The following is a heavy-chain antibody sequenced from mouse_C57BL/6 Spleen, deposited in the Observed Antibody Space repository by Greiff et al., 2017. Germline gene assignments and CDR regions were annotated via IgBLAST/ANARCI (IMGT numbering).Heavy chain of an antibody. CDR2: IDPTDSYT. D-gene: IGHD2-14*01. V-gene: IGHV1-69*01. J-gene: IGHJ2*01. Sequence: QVQLQQPGAELVMPGASVKLSCKASGYTFTSYWMHWVKQRPGQGLEWIGEIDPTDSYTNYNQKFKGKSTLTVDKSSSTAYMQLRSLTSEDSAVYYCARSGTSGYFDYWGQGTTLTVSS. CDR1: GYTFTSYW. CDR3: ARSGTSGYFDY.